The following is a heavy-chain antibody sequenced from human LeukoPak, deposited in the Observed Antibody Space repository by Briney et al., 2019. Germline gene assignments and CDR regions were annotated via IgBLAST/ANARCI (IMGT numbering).Heavy chain of an antibody. CDR1: GYTFTGYY. D-gene: IGHD3-3*01. CDR2: INPNSGGT. V-gene: IGHV1-2*02. J-gene: IGHJ6*03. CDR3: ARESGYDFWSGYYTRNYYYYYMDV. Sequence: ASVKVSYKASGYTFTGYYMHWVRQAPGQGLEWMGWINPNSGGTNYAQKFQGRVTMTRDTSISTAYMELSRLRSDDTAVYYCARESGYDFWSGYYTRNYYYYYMDVWGKGTTVTVSS.